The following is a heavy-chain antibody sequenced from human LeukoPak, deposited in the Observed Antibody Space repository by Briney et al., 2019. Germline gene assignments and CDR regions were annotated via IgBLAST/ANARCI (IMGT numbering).Heavy chain of an antibody. V-gene: IGHV3-74*01. D-gene: IGHD3-10*01. CDR2: INSDGSST. CDR1: GFTFSSHW. CDR3: AMFRGYYYHGLDV. Sequence: GGSLRLSCAASGFTFSSHWMHWVRQAPGKGLVWVSRINSDGSSTSYADSVKGRFTISRDNAMNTLYLQMNSLRAEDTAVYYCAMFRGYYYHGLDVWGQGTTVTVSS. J-gene: IGHJ6*02.